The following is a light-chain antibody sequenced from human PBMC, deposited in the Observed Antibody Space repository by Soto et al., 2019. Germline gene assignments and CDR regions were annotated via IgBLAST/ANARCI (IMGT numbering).Light chain of an antibody. V-gene: IGKV2-28*01. Sequence: IVMSQSPLSLSVTAGASASISFMSSARLLHKNGYNYVDWYMQKPGQSPQLLIYLGSNRASGVPDRFSGSGSDTYFTLEISRVEADDVGVYYCMQPLENFRTFGQGTKVDI. J-gene: IGKJ1*01. CDR1: ARLLHKNGYNY. CDR2: LGS. CDR3: MQPLENFRT.